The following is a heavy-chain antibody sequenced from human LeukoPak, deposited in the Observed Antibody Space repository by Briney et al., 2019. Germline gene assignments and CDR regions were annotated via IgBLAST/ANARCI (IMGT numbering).Heavy chain of an antibody. V-gene: IGHV4-59*01. CDR1: GGSISSYY. CDR3: ARDLGRFGEFHRFDP. Sequence: SETLSLTCTVSGGSISSYYWSWIRQPPGKGLEWIGYIYYSGSTNYNPSLKSRVTISVDTSKNQFSLKLSSVTAADTAVYYCARDLGRFGEFHRFDPWGQGTLVTVSS. D-gene: IGHD3-10*01. CDR2: IYYSGST. J-gene: IGHJ5*02.